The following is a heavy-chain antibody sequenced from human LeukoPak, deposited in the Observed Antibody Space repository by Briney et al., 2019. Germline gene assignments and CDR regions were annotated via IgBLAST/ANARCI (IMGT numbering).Heavy chain of an antibody. J-gene: IGHJ4*02. CDR2: IYSSGST. Sequence: SETLSLTCTVSGGSISSSRSYWGWIRQPPGQGLEWIGTIYSSGSTYYSPPLKSRVTTSVDTSKNQFSLGLSPVTAADTAVYYCARGYCTGGNCYSPPDYWGQGILVTVSS. CDR1: GGSISSSRSY. V-gene: IGHV4-39*01. D-gene: IGHD2-15*01. CDR3: ARGYCTGGNCYSPPDY.